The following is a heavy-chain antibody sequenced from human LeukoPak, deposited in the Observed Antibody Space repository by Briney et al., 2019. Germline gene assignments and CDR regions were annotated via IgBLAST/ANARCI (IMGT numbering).Heavy chain of an antibody. J-gene: IGHJ5*02. CDR1: GFTFDDFA. D-gene: IGHD6-19*01. CDR3: AKDVHESVAGNNWFDP. CDR2: INWNSDTR. V-gene: IGHV3-9*01. Sequence: GRSLRLSCAASGFTFDDFAMHWVRQAPGKGLEWVSGINWNSDTRAYADSVKGRFTISRDNAKNFVYLQMSSLRAEDTAFYYCAKDVHESVAGNNWFDPWGQGTLVTVSS.